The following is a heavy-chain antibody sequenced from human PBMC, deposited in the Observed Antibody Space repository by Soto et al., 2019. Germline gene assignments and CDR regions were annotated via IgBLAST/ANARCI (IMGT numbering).Heavy chain of an antibody. CDR3: AKDRWPLRNYGDYSD. J-gene: IGHJ4*02. D-gene: IGHD4-17*01. V-gene: IGHV3-23*01. CDR2: ISGSGDNI. Sequence: PGGSLRLSCAASGFTFSSYAMNWVRQAPGKGLEWVSGISGSGDNIDYTDSVKGRFTISRDNSKNTLDLQMNSLRAEDTAVYYCAKDRWPLRNYGDYSDWGQGTLVTVSS. CDR1: GFTFSSYA.